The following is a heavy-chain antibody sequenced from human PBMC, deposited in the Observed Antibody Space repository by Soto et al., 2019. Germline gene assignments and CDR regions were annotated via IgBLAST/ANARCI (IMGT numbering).Heavy chain of an antibody. CDR1: GYTFTSYA. Sequence: SVKVSCKASGYTFTSYAMHWVRQAPGQGLEWMGGIIPIFGTANYAQKFQGRVTITADESTSTAYMELRSLRSDDTAVYYCARDVITDYWGQGTRVTVSS. J-gene: IGHJ4*02. V-gene: IGHV1-69*13. D-gene: IGHD3-10*01. CDR2: IIPIFGTA. CDR3: ARDVITDY.